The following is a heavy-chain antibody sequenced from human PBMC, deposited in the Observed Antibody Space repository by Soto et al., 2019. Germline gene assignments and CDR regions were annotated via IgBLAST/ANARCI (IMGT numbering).Heavy chain of an antibody. CDR3: AKDRRHGYSSGWSEYFQH. J-gene: IGHJ1*01. CDR1: VFTFSSYA. D-gene: IGHD6-19*01. Sequence: WGSLRRSCSSSVFTFSSYAMSWVGQAPGNWVEWVSASSGSGGSTHYADSVKGRFTISRDNSKNTLYLQMNSLRAEDTAVYYCAKDRRHGYSSGWSEYFQHWGQGTLVTV. V-gene: IGHV3-23*01. CDR2: SSGSGGST.